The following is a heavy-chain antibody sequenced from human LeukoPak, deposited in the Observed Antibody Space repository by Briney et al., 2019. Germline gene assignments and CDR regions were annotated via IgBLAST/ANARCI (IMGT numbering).Heavy chain of an antibody. V-gene: IGHV3-74*01. CDR2: IGSDGSSA. D-gene: IGHD3-10*01. Sequence: GGSLRLSCAASGFTLSSYWMHWVRQAPGKGLVWVSRIGSDGSSANYADSVKGRFTISRDNAKNTLYLQMNSLRAEDTAVYYCARSSGRVHDYWGQGTLVTVSS. J-gene: IGHJ4*02. CDR3: ARSSGRVHDY. CDR1: GFTLSSYW.